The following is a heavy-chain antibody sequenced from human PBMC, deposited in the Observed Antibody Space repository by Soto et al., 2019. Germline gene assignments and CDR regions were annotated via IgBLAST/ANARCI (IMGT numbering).Heavy chain of an antibody. D-gene: IGHD2-21*02. Sequence: QVQLVQSGAEVKKPGSSVKISCKASGGTFSSNPINWVRQAAGQGLEWMGGIIPIFGTANYAQKFQGRVTITADKSTNTEYMELSSLTSEDTAVYYCASKAACGGDCYAFDSWGQGTLVTVSS. J-gene: IGHJ4*02. CDR1: GGTFSSNP. CDR2: IIPIFGTA. CDR3: ASKAACGGDCYAFDS. V-gene: IGHV1-69*06.